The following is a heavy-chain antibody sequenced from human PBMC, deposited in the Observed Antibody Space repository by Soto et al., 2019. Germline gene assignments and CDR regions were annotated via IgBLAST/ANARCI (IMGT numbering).Heavy chain of an antibody. CDR3: ARDKIRSSGFFDY. CDR2: IIPILGIA. CDR1: GGTFSSYT. J-gene: IGHJ4*02. V-gene: IGHV1-69*04. Sequence: SVKVSFKASGGTFSSYTISWVRQAPGQGLEWMGRIIPILGIANYAQKFQGRVTITADKSTSTAYMELSSLRSEDTAVYYCARDKIRSSGFFDYWGQGTLVTVSS. D-gene: IGHD3-22*01.